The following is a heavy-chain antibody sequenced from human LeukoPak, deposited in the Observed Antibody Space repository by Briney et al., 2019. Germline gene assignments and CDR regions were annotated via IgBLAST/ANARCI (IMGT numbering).Heavy chain of an antibody. J-gene: IGHJ4*02. CDR1: GFTFRSYA. V-gene: IGHV3-23*01. D-gene: IGHD2-2*01. Sequence: GGSLRLSCAASGFTFRSYAMSWVRQAPGKGLEWVSAICGSGGSTYYADSVKGRFTISRDNFKSTLYLQMNSLRAEDTAVYYCAKGLTWDSTSCSDWGQGTLVTVSS. CDR3: AKGLTWDSTSCSD. CDR2: ICGSGGST.